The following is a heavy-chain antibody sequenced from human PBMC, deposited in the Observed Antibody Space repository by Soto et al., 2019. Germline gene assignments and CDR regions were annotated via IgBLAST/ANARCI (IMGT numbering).Heavy chain of an antibody. CDR1: GGSFSGYY. J-gene: IGHJ4*02. CDR3: ARSLGWGTIFGVAKPRGKYYFDY. D-gene: IGHD3-3*01. Sequence: SETLSLTCAVYGGSFSGYYWSWIRQPPGKGLEWIGEINHSGSTNYNPSLKSRVTISVDTSKNQFSLKLSSVTAADTAVYYCARSLGWGTIFGVAKPRGKYYFDYWGQGTLVTVSS. CDR2: INHSGST. V-gene: IGHV4-34*01.